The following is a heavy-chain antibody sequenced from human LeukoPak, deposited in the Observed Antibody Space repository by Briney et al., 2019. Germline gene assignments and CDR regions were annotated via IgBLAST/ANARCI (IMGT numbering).Heavy chain of an antibody. CDR3: TSAQSGGSDY. CDR1: GFTFSSHW. J-gene: IGHJ4*02. V-gene: IGHV3-74*01. Sequence: GGSLRLFCAASGFTFSSHWIYWVRQAPGKGLVWVSRINSDGSTTSYADSVKGRFTVSRDNAKNTLYLQMNSLRAEDTAVYYCTSAQSGGSDYWGQGTLVTVSS. CDR2: INSDGSTT. D-gene: IGHD3-16*01.